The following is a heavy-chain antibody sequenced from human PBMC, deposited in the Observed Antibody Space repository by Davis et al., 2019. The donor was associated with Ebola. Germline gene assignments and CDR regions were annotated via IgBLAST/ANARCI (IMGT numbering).Heavy chain of an antibody. CDR3: ARSPRGERIDY. V-gene: IGHV4-39*01. CDR1: GGSISSSSYY. Sequence: GSLRLSCTVSGGSISSSSYYWGWIRQPPGKGLEWIGSIYYSGSTYYNPSLKSRVTISVDTSKNQFSLKLSSVTAADTAVYYCARSPRGERIDYWGQGTLVTVSS. CDR2: IYYSGST. D-gene: IGHD5-12*01. J-gene: IGHJ4*02.